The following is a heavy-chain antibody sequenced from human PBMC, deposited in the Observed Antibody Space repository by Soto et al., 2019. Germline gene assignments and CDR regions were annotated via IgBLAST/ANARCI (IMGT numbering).Heavy chain of an antibody. CDR2: ISWNSAFI. CDR1: GFTFDDFA. J-gene: IGHJ5*02. D-gene: IGHD6-13*01. V-gene: IGHV3-9*01. CDR3: AKAVMISSSWSWFDP. Sequence: EVQLVESGGGLVQPGRSLRLSCAASGFTFDDFAMHWVRQSPGKGLEWVSGISWNSAFICYADSVKGRFTISNDNAKKPMYLQMIMLRGEDTVLYYCAKAVMISSSWSWFDPWGQGTLVTVSS.